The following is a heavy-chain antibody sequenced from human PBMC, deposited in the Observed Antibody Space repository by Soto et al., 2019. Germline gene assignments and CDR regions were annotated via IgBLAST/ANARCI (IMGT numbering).Heavy chain of an antibody. D-gene: IGHD6-6*01. Sequence: ASVKVSCKASGYTFTGYYMHWVRQAPGQGLEWMGWINPNSGGTNYARKFQGRVTMTRDTSISTAYMELSRLRSDDTAVYYCAPMYSSSSQLDVWGQGTTVTVSS. CDR2: INPNSGGT. J-gene: IGHJ6*02. CDR1: GYTFTGYY. V-gene: IGHV1-2*02. CDR3: APMYSSSSQLDV.